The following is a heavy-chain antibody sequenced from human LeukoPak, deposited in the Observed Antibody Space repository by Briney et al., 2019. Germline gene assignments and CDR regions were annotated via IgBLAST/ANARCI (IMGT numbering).Heavy chain of an antibody. CDR3: AKNYGDSNWFDP. CDR1: GDSVSSNSAA. V-gene: IGHV6-1*01. D-gene: IGHD4-17*01. Sequence: SQTLSLTCAISGDSVSSNSAAWNSIRQSPSRGLECLGRTYYRSNWFNDFALSVKSRITINPDTSKNQFSLQLNSVTPEDTAVYYCAKNYGDSNWFDPWGQGTLVTVSS. J-gene: IGHJ5*02. CDR2: TYYRSNWFN.